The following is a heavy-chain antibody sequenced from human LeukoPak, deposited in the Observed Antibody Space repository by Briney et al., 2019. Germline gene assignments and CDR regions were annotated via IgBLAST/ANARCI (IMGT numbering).Heavy chain of an antibody. CDR1: GGSISSYY. Sequence: PSETLSLTCTVSGGSISSYYWSWIRQPPGKGLEWIGYIYYSGSTKYNPSLKSRVTISVDTSKNQFSLKMSSVTAADTAVYYCARGGRFLAYNWFDPWGQGTLVTVSS. D-gene: IGHD3-3*01. V-gene: IGHV4-59*01. CDR3: ARGGRFLAYNWFDP. CDR2: IYYSGST. J-gene: IGHJ5*02.